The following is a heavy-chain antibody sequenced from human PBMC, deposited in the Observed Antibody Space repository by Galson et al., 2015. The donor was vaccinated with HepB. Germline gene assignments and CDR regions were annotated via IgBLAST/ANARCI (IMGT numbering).Heavy chain of an antibody. V-gene: IGHV3-33*01. CDR1: GFTFSSYG. CDR3: ARALGYYYYYMDV. CDR2: IWYDGSNK. D-gene: IGHD3-10*01. J-gene: IGHJ6*03. Sequence: LRLSCAASGFTFSSYGMHWVRQAPGKGLEWVAVIWYDGSNKYYADSVKGRFTISRDNSKNTLYLQMNSLRAEDTAVYYCARALGYYYYYMDVWGKGTTVTVSS.